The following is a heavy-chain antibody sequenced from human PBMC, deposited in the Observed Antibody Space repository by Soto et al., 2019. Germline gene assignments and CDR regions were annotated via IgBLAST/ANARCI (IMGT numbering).Heavy chain of an antibody. D-gene: IGHD5-12*01. CDR1: GGLFSVFS. Sequence: QVQLVQSGAEVKKPGSSVKVSCKTSGGLFSVFSFNWVRQAPGQGLEWMGGVLPITGSTDYAQKFQGRLTITADRSTSTNYMELSTLTSDDTANYYCATIRVRGGPLRFEDGGQGTLISVSS. CDR3: ATIRVRGGPLRFED. V-gene: IGHV1-69*06. CDR2: VLPITGST. J-gene: IGHJ4*01.